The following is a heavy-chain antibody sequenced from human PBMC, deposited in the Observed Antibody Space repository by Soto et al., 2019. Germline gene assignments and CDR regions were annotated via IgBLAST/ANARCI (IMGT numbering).Heavy chain of an antibody. CDR1: GGTITSSSQY. Sequence: SQTLSLTCNVFGGTITSSSQYWGWIRQPPGKGLEWIGSIYYSGTTSYNPSLKSRVTISVDASQNQFSLQLRSVTVADTAVYYCARHVDGSGSYNYYDMDVWGQGITVTXSS. CDR3: ARHVDGSGSYNYYDMDV. D-gene: IGHD3-10*01. V-gene: IGHV4-39*01. CDR2: IYYSGTT. J-gene: IGHJ6*02.